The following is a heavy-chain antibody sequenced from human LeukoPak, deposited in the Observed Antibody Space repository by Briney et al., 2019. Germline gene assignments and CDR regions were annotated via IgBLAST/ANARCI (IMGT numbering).Heavy chain of an antibody. CDR3: ARHLNGGTHPLDN. Sequence: PSETLSLTRTASGASMSGQHWSWIRQAPGKGLEWIAWIHYDGRTNYNPSLKSRLSLSVDTSTNQFSLSLNSVTAADTAVYFCARHLNGGTHPLDNWGPGIRVIVSP. CDR2: IHYDGRT. D-gene: IGHD2-8*01. J-gene: IGHJ4*02. V-gene: IGHV4-59*08. CDR1: GASMSGQH.